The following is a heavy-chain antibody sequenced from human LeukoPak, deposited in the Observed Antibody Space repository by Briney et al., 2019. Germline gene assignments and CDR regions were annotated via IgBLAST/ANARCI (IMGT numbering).Heavy chain of an antibody. CDR1: GDSISSGYSY. J-gene: IGHJ5*02. CDR3: ARGFGAGNYYYGWFDP. Sequence: PSQTLSLTCTVSGDSISSGYSYWSWIRQPPGKGLEWIGFIHDSGSTYYNPSLKSRVSISRDMSKNQLSLMLSSVTAADTAVYYCARGFGAGNYYYGWFDPWGQGTLVSVSS. V-gene: IGHV4-30-4*01. CDR2: IHDSGST. D-gene: IGHD3-10*01.